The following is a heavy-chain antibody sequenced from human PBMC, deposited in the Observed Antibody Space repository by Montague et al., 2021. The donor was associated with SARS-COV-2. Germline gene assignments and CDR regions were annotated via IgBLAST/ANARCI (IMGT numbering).Heavy chain of an antibody. V-gene: IGHV3-23*01. Sequence: PLRLSCAASGFTFSNSAMNWVRQAPGEGLEWVSGSSGSDGGTHYADSVKGRFTISRDNSKNVLYLQMNSLRAEDTALYYCAKDSYYYGLGYGMDVWGQGTTVTVSS. J-gene: IGHJ6*02. CDR1: GFTFSNSA. CDR2: SSGSDGGT. D-gene: IGHD3-10*01. CDR3: AKDSYYYGLGYGMDV.